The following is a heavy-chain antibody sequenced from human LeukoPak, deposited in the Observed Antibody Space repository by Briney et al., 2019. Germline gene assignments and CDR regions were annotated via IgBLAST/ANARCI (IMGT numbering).Heavy chain of an antibody. V-gene: IGHV4-39*07. CDR2: IYYSGST. CDR3: ARAGPEVVGANYFDY. D-gene: IGHD1-26*01. CDR1: GGSISSSSYY. J-gene: IGHJ4*02. Sequence: SETLSLTCTVSGGSISSSSYYWGWIRQPPGKGLEWIGSIYYSGSTYYNPSLKSRVTISVDTSKNQFSLKLSSVTAADTAVYYCARAGPEVVGANYFDYWGQGTLVTVSS.